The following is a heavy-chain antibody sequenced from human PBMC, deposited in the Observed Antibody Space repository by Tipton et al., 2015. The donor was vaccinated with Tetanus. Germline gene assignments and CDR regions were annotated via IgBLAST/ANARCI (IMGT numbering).Heavy chain of an antibody. CDR2: INPSGGST. Sequence: QLVQSGAEVKKPGASVKVSCKASGYTFTSYYMHWVRQAPGQGLEWMGIINPSGGSTSYAQRFQGRVTMTRDTSTNTVYMELSSLRAEDPAVYYCARDRQQLGHWGQGTLVTVSS. CDR1: GYTFTSYY. J-gene: IGHJ1*01. D-gene: IGHD6-13*01. CDR3: ARDRQQLGH. V-gene: IGHV1-46*01.